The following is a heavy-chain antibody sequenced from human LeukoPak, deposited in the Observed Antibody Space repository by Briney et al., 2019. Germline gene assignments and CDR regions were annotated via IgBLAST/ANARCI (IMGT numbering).Heavy chain of an antibody. Sequence: GESLKISCKGSGYTFTSYWIGWVRQMPGKGLEWMGIIYPGDSETRYSPSFQGQVTISADKSISTAYLQWSSLEASDTAMYYCARMVRGNINLIDYWGQGTLVTVSS. V-gene: IGHV5-51*01. CDR3: ARMVRGNINLIDY. CDR2: IYPGDSET. D-gene: IGHD3-10*01. J-gene: IGHJ4*02. CDR1: GYTFTSYW.